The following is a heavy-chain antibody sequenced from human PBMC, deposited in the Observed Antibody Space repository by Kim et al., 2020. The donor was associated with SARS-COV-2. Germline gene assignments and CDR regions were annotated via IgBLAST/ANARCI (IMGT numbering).Heavy chain of an antibody. Sequence: GGSLRLSCAASGFTFSSYSMNWVRQAPGKGLEWVSSISSSSSYIYYADSVKGRFTISRDNAKNSLYLQMNSLRAEDTAVYYCARDPGIVGPSDYWGQGTLVTVSS. CDR1: GFTFSSYS. D-gene: IGHD1-26*01. V-gene: IGHV3-21*01. CDR2: ISSSSSYI. J-gene: IGHJ4*02. CDR3: ARDPGIVGPSDY.